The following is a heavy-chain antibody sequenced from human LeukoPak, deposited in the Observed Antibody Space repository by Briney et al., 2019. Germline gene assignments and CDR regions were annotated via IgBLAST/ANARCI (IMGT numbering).Heavy chain of an antibody. D-gene: IGHD3-16*02. J-gene: IGHJ4*02. Sequence: GSLRLSCAASGFTFNNYAMSWVRQTPGKGLEWIGEINHSGSTNYNPSLKSRVTISVDTSKNQFSLKLSSVTAADTAVYYCARGRAPYYDYVWGSYRHDYWGQGTLVTVSS. V-gene: IGHV4-34*01. CDR1: GFTFNNYA. CDR3: ARGRAPYYDYVWGSYRHDY. CDR2: INHSGST.